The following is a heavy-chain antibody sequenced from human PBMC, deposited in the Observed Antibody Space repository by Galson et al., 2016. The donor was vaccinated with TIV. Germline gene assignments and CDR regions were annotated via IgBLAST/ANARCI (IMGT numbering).Heavy chain of an antibody. CDR1: GYTFSSYG. D-gene: IGHD2/OR15-2a*01. V-gene: IGHV3-33*01. J-gene: IGHJ6*02. Sequence: SLRLSCAASGYTFSSYGMHWVRQAPGKGLEWVAVIWYDGSIKYNEDSVKGRFTISRDKSKSTLYLAMSSLRAEDTAVYYCARIIVSYGMDVWGQGTTVTVSS. CDR3: ARIIVSYGMDV. CDR2: IWYDGSIK.